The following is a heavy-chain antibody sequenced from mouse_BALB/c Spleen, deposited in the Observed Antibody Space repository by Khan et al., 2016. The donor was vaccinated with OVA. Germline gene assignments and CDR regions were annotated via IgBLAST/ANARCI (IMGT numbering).Heavy chain of an antibody. V-gene: IGHV5-6-4*01. CDR3: TRERNYYGSSFYFDY. CDR2: ITSGGSYT. D-gene: IGHD1-1*01. CDR1: GFTFSSYS. J-gene: IGHJ2*01. Sequence: EVELVESGGGLVKPGGSLRLSCEASGFTFSSYSMSWVRQTPEKRLEWVATITSGGSYTYYPDSVQGRFTISSDNAKNTLYLQMSSLKSEDTAIYYCTRERNYYGSSFYFDYWGQGTTLTVSS.